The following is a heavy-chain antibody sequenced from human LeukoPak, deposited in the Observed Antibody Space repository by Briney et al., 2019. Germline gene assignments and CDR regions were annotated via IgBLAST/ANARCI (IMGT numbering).Heavy chain of an antibody. CDR3: AKAIFGVGHYFDY. Sequence: GGSLRLSCAASGFSFSSYWMAWVRQAPGKGLEWVTNIKPDGSQKKYADSVKGRFTISRDNSKNTLYLQMNSLRAEDTAVYYCAKAIFGVGHYFDYWGQGTLVTVSS. CDR2: IKPDGSQK. D-gene: IGHD3-3*01. V-gene: IGHV3-7*03. J-gene: IGHJ4*02. CDR1: GFSFSSYW.